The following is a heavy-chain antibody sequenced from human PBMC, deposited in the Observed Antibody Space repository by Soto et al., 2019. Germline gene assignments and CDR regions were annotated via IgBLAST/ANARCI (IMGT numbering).Heavy chain of an antibody. CDR2: ISSGSSTI. CDR1: GFTFSSYS. Sequence: PGGSLRLSCAASGFTFSSYSMNWVRQAPGKGLEWVSYISSGSSTIYYADSVKGRFTISRDNAKNSLYLQMNSLRDEDTAVYYCARDEPAVQQKYYYYYGMDVWGQGTTVTVSS. V-gene: IGHV3-48*02. J-gene: IGHJ6*02. D-gene: IGHD6-6*01. CDR3: ARDEPAVQQKYYYYYGMDV.